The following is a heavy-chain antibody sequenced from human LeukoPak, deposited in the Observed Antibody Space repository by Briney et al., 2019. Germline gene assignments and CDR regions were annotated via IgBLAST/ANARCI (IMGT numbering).Heavy chain of an antibody. CDR3: AKSGLATVVTAFDY. V-gene: IGHV3-23*01. D-gene: IGHD4-23*01. J-gene: IGHJ4*02. CDR1: GFTFSSYG. Sequence: GGSLRLSCAASGFTFSSYGMSWVRQAPGKGLEWVSAISGSGGSTYYADSVKGRLTISRDNSKNTLYLQMNSLRAEDTAVYYCAKSGLATVVTAFDYWGQGTLVTVSS. CDR2: ISGSGGST.